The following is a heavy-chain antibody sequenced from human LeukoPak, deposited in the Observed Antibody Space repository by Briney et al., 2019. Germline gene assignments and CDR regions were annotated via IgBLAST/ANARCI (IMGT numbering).Heavy chain of an antibody. D-gene: IGHD3-22*01. CDR2: INPNSGGT. CDR1: GYTFTGYY. Sequence: ASVKVSCKASGYTFTGYYMHWVRQAPGQGLEWMGWINPNSGGTNYAQKFQGRVTMTRDTSISTAYVELSRLRSDDTAVYYCARDQYYYDSSGYSDYWGQGTLVTVSS. V-gene: IGHV1-2*02. J-gene: IGHJ4*02. CDR3: ARDQYYYDSSGYSDY.